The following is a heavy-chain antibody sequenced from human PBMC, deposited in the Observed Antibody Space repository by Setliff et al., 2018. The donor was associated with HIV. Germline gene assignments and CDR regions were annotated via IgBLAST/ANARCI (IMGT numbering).Heavy chain of an antibody. CDR1: GYSFARYG. J-gene: IGHJ3*02. CDR2: ISGFNGNT. Sequence: GASVQVSCKASGYSFARYGLSWVRQAPGQGLEWMGWISGFNGNTKYAQSFQDRVAMTTETATSTAYMEMRSLGSDDTAVYFCARVPYRSAWFSGGHDAFDIWGQGTMVTVSS. D-gene: IGHD6-19*01. V-gene: IGHV1-18*01. CDR3: ARVPYRSAWFSGGHDAFDI.